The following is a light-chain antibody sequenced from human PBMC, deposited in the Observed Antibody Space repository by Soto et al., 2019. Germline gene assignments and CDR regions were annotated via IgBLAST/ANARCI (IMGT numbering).Light chain of an antibody. Sequence: QSVLTQPASVSGSPGQSITISCTGTSHDIGGYKYVSWYQQHPGKAPKLMIYEVSNRPSGVSNRFSGSKPGNTASLTISGLQTEDEADYYCCAYTSTSALYVFGTGTKVTVL. CDR2: EVS. V-gene: IGLV2-14*01. CDR3: CAYTSTSALYV. CDR1: SHDIGGYKY. J-gene: IGLJ1*01.